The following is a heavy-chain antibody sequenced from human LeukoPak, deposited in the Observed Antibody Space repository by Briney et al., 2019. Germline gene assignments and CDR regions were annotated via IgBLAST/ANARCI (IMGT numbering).Heavy chain of an antibody. CDR3: ARVNQLLYSAFDI. V-gene: IGHV4-39*07. Sequence: TPSETLSLTCTVSGGSISSSSYYWGWIRQPPGKGLEWIGSIYYSGSTYYNPSLKSRVTISVDTSKKQFSLKLRSVTAADTAVYYCARVNQLLYSAFDIWGQGTMVTVSS. CDR1: GGSISSSSYY. D-gene: IGHD2-2*02. CDR2: IYYSGST. J-gene: IGHJ3*02.